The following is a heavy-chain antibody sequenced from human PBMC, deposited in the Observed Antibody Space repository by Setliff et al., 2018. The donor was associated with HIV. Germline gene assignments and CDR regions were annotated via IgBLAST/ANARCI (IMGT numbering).Heavy chain of an antibody. V-gene: IGHV4-59*01. D-gene: IGHD6-19*01. Sequence: SETLSLTCTVSGGSISSYYWSWIRQPPGKGLEWIGYIYYSGSTNYNPSLKSRVTISVDTSKNQFSLKLSSVTAAESAVYYCASRLAVAGVYWYFDLWGRGTLVTVSS. CDR1: GGSISSYY. CDR2: IYYSGST. J-gene: IGHJ2*01. CDR3: ASRLAVAGVYWYFDL.